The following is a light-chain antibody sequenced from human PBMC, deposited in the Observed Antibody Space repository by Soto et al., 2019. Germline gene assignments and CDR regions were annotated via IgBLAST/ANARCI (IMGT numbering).Light chain of an antibody. Sequence: EMVLTQSPATLSLSPGERATLSCRASQSVSSYLAWYQQKPGQAPRLLIYDASNRATGIPARFSGSGSGTDFTLTISSLEPEDFAVYYCQQRSNWIWTFGQGTKV. CDR3: QQRSNWIWT. CDR1: QSVSSY. V-gene: IGKV3-11*01. J-gene: IGKJ1*01. CDR2: DAS.